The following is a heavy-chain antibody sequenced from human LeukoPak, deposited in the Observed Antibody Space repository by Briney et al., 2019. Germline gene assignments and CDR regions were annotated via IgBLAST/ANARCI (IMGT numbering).Heavy chain of an antibody. CDR1: GYSFTTYW. Sequence: GGALKIPCQGSGYSFTTYWIAWVRQMPGKGLEWMGIIYPGDSDTRYTPSFGGQVTISADTSCNTAYLQWSSLKASDSAMYYCARKARYTYTTYLDSWGQGTQVTVSS. V-gene: IGHV5-51*01. CDR2: IYPGDSDT. D-gene: IGHD5-18*01. CDR3: ARKARYTYTTYLDS. J-gene: IGHJ4*02.